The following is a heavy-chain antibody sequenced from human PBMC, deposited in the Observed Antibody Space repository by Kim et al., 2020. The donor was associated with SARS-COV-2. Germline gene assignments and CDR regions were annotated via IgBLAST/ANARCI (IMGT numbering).Heavy chain of an antibody. V-gene: IGHV1-8*01. Sequence: ASVKVSCKASGYTFTSYDINWVRQATGQGLEWMGWMNPNSGNTGYAQKFQGRVTMTRNTSISTAYMELSSLRSEDTAVYYCARASDIVATIINYYYGMDVWGQGTTVTVSS. CDR1: GYTFTSYD. J-gene: IGHJ6*02. CDR2: MNPNSGNT. D-gene: IGHD5-12*01. CDR3: ARASDIVATIINYYYGMDV.